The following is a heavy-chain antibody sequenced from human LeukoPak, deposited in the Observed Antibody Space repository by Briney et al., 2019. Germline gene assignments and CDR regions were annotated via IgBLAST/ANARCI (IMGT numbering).Heavy chain of an antibody. CDR3: AKGDCSSGSCYFDY. V-gene: IGHV3-21*04. J-gene: IGHJ4*02. D-gene: IGHD2-15*01. Sequence: GGSLRLSCAASRITFSRYSMNWVRQAPGKGLEWVSSISRSGSDIHYVDSVKGRFTISRDNAKNSLYLQMNSLRAEDTAVYYCAKGDCSSGSCYFDYWGQGSQVTVSS. CDR1: RITFSRYS. CDR2: ISRSGSDI.